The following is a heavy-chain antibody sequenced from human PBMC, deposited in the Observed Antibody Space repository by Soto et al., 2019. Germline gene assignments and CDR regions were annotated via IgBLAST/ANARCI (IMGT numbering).Heavy chain of an antibody. J-gene: IGHJ4*02. D-gene: IGHD2-21*02. CDR1: GFIFSDYS. CDR3: KREKIGGGDCSYFDY. CDR2: INKDGSET. V-gene: IGHV3-7*01. Sequence: GGSLRLSCAASGFIFSDYSMRWVRQAPGKGLEWVANINKDGSETYFVDSVKGRFTTSRDNAKRSMHLQMNSLRAEDTAVYYCKREKIGGGDCSYFDYWGQGT.